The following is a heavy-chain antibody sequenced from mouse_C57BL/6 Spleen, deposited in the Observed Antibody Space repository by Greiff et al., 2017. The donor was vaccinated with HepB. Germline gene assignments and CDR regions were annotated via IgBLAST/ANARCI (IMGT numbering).Heavy chain of an antibody. J-gene: IGHJ4*01. D-gene: IGHD2-4*01. CDR1: GYTFTNYW. CDR3: ARGGDYDLYAMDY. CDR2: IYPGGGYT. V-gene: IGHV1-63*01. Sequence: VKLMESGAELVRPGTSVKMSCKASGYTFTNYWIGWAKQRPGHGLEWIGDIYPGGGYTNYNEKFKGKATLTADKSSSTAYMQFSSLTSEDSAIYYCARGGDYDLYAMDYWGQGTSVTVSS.